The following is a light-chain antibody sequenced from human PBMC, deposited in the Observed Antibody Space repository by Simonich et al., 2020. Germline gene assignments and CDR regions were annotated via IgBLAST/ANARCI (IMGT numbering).Light chain of an antibody. V-gene: IGLV2-23*01. CDR3: CSYAGSSNVV. CDR1: SSDVGSYNL. Sequence: QSALTQPASVSWSPGQSITISCTGTSSDVGSYNLVSCYQQHPGKAPKLMIYEGSKRPSGVSNRFSGSKSGNTASLTISGLQAEDEADYYCCSYAGSSNVVFGGGTKLTVL. J-gene: IGLJ2*01. CDR2: EGS.